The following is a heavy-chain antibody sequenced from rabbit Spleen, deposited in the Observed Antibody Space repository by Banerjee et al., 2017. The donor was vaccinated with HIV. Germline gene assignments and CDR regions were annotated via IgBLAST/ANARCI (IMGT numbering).Heavy chain of an antibody. CDR2: IDTSSDST. Sequence: QSLEESGGDLVKPGASLTLTCTASGFSFSSSYYMCWVRQAPGKGLELIACIDTSSDSTNYATWAKGRFTISKTSSTTVTLQMTSLTAADTATYFCARDLDGVIGWNFGWWGPGTLVTVS. CDR3: ARDLDGVIGWNFGW. J-gene: IGHJ4*01. CDR1: GFSFSSSYY. D-gene: IGHD1-1*01. V-gene: IGHV1S40*01.